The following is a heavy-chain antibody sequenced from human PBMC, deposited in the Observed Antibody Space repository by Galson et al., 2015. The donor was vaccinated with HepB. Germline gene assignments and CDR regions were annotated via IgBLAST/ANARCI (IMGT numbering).Heavy chain of an antibody. J-gene: IGHJ6*02. D-gene: IGHD3-10*01. CDR3: ARRISLVRGIITKPDYYYGMDV. Sequence: LRLSCAASGFTFSSYWMNWVRQAPGKGLEWVANINPDGSEKYYVASLKGRFTISRDNAKNSLYLQMDSLRAEDTAVYYCARRISLVRGIITKPDYYYGMDVWAQGTTVTVAS. CDR2: INPDGSEK. V-gene: IGHV3-7*03. CDR1: GFTFSSYW.